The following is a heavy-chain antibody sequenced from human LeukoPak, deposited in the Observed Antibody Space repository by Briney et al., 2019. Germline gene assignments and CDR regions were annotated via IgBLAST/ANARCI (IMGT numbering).Heavy chain of an antibody. CDR2: AFDSGST. J-gene: IGHJ4*02. Sequence: SETLSLTCTVSGGSISNYWWSWIRQPPGKGLEWIGYAFDSGSTNYNPSLKSRVTISVDTSKKQFSLKLSSVTAADTAVYYCARGYSSSWNYFDYWGQGTLVSVSS. CDR3: ARGYSSSWNYFDY. D-gene: IGHD6-13*01. CDR1: GGSISNYW. V-gene: IGHV4-59*01.